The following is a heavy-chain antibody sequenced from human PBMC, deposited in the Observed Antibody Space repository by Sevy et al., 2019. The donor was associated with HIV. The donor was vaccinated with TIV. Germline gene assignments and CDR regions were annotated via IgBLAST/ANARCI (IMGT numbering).Heavy chain of an antibody. V-gene: IGHV3-73*01. CDR3: TRPAGGSSSSGFDY. D-gene: IGHD6-6*01. CDR2: IRSKANSYPT. J-gene: IGHJ4*02. CDR1: GFTLSGSA. Sequence: GGSLRLSCAASGFTLSGSAMHWVRQASGKGLEWVGRIRSKANSYPTAYAASVKGRFTISRDDVKNTAYLQMNSLKSEATAVYYGTRPAGGSSSSGFDYWGQGTMVTVSS.